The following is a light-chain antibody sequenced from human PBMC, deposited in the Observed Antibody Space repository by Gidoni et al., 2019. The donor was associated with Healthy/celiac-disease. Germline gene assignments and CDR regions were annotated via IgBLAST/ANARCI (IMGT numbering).Light chain of an antibody. CDR3: QQYGSSRIT. CDR1: QSVSSSY. CDR2: GAS. J-gene: IGKJ5*01. Sequence: LVLPQSPGTLSLSPGERATLSCRASQSVSSSYLAWYQQKPGQAPRLLIYGASSRATGIPDRCSGSGSGTDFTLTISRLEPEDFAVYYCQQYGSSRITFGQXTRLEIK. V-gene: IGKV3-20*01.